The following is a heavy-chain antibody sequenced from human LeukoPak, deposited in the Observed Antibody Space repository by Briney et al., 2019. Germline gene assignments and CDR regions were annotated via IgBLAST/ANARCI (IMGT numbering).Heavy chain of an antibody. CDR1: GYSFSNYG. D-gene: IGHD6-13*01. CDR3: ARASDISWPFEN. CDR2: ISTKNGNT. Sequence: GAAVKVSCKSAGYSFSNYGIIWVRQAPGQGLEWLGWISTKNGNTKNSQVVQGRVTMTTDATTNIAYLELRSLRYANTAVYYCARASDISWPFENWGPGTLVTASS. J-gene: IGHJ4*02. V-gene: IGHV1-18*01.